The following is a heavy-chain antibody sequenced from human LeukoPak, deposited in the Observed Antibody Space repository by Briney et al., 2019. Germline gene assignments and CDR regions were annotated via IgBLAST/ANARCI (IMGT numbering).Heavy chain of an antibody. D-gene: IGHD3-16*02. Sequence: GGSLRLSCAVSGFNFRHAAMTWVRRVPGKGLEWVGLISFSGDNAYYADSVKGRSTISRDNSNDSLSLHMNSLRVEDTAMYYCVKDIELSDWGLGTMVTVSS. CDR3: VKDIELSD. CDR2: ISFSGDNA. CDR1: GFNFRHAA. J-gene: IGHJ3*01. V-gene: IGHV3-23*01.